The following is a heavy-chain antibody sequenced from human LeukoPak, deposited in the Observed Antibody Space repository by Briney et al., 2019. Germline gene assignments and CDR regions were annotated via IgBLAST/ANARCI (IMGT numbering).Heavy chain of an antibody. Sequence: PSETLSLTCAVSGGSISSGGYYWSWIRQHPGKGLEWIGYIYYSGSTYYNPSLKSRVTISVDTSKNQFSLKLSSVTAADTAVYSCARSATWFVFGYCSGGSCYSPAFDIWGQGTMVTVSS. CDR1: GGSISSGGYY. V-gene: IGHV4-31*11. J-gene: IGHJ3*02. CDR3: ARSATWFVFGYCSGGSCYSPAFDI. CDR2: IYYSGST. D-gene: IGHD2-15*01.